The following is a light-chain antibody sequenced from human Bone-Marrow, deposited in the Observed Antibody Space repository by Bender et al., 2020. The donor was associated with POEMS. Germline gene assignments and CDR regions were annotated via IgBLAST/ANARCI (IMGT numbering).Light chain of an antibody. Sequence: QSALTQPASVSGSPGQSITISCTGTSSDVGGYNLVSWYQQHPGKVPTLIFFADSKRPSGVSNRFSGSKSGNTASLTISGLQAEDEADYYCCLYVTFGTWMFGGGTKLAVL. CDR3: CLYVTFGTWM. CDR2: ADS. CDR1: SSDVGGYNL. J-gene: IGLJ3*02. V-gene: IGLV2-23*01.